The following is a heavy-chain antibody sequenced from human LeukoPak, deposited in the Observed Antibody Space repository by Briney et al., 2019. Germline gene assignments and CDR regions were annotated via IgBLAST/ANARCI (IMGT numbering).Heavy chain of an antibody. Sequence: SETLSPTCTVSGDSVSSGGYYWSWTRQPPGKGLEWIGYIYYNGNTNYNPSLKTRVTISVDTSKNHFSLKLSSVTAADTAVYYCARDRMQQRNFDYWGQGTLVTVSS. CDR2: IYYNGNT. V-gene: IGHV4-61*03. CDR3: ARDRMQQRNFDY. J-gene: IGHJ4*02. CDR1: GDSVSSGGYY. D-gene: IGHD6-13*01.